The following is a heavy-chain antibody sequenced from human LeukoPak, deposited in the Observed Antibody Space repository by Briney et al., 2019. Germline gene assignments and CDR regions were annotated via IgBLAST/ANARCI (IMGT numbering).Heavy chain of an antibody. CDR2: ISALNGNT. V-gene: IGHV1-18*01. Sequence: ASVKVSCKASGYTFCDYGFSWVRQAPGQGLEWMGWISALNGNTYYVQKFKGRVTMTTDSSTNTAYMELRSLRSDDTAVYFCARDFALLWLGDKPFDYWGQGTLVTVSS. CDR1: GYTFCDYG. J-gene: IGHJ4*02. CDR3: ARDFALLWLGDKPFDY. D-gene: IGHD3-10*01.